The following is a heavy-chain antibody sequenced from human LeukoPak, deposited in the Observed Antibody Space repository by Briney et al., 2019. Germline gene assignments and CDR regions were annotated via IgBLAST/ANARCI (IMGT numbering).Heavy chain of an antibody. CDR1: GFTFSSYA. J-gene: IGHJ4*02. D-gene: IGHD3-10*01. Sequence: GGSLRLSCAASGFTFSSYAMSWVRQAPGKGLEWVSVISGSGDNTYYADSLKGRFTISRDNSKNTLYLQMNSLRAEDTAIYYCANPFYGSGPRGYWGQGTLVTVSS. CDR3: ANPFYGSGPRGY. V-gene: IGHV3-23*01. CDR2: ISGSGDNT.